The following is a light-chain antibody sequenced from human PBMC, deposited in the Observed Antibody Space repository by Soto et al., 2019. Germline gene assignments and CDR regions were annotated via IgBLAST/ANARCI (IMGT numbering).Light chain of an antibody. Sequence: QSALTQPASVSGSPGQSITISCTGTSSDVGGYNHVSWHQQHPGKAPKLMIYDVSNRPSGVSNRFSGFKSGNTASLTISGLQAEDEADYYCSSFTSRTTLVFGGGTKLTVL. CDR1: SSDVGGYNH. CDR2: DVS. V-gene: IGLV2-14*03. J-gene: IGLJ2*01. CDR3: SSFTSRTTLV.